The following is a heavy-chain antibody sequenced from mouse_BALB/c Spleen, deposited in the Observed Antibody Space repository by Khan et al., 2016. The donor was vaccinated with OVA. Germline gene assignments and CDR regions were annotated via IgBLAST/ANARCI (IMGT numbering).Heavy chain of an antibody. V-gene: IGHV9-3-1*01. Sequence: QIQLVQSGPELKKPGETVKISCKASGYTFTNYGMNWVKQAPGQGLKWMGWIYTYTGEPTYADDFKGRFAFSLESSASTAFLQINNLINDDTATYFCARGSSRAMDYWGQGTSVTVSS. CDR1: GYTFTNYG. J-gene: IGHJ4*01. CDR2: IYTYTGEP. CDR3: ARGSSRAMDY. D-gene: IGHD1-1*01.